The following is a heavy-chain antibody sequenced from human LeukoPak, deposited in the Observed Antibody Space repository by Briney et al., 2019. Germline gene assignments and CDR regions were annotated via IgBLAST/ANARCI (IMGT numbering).Heavy chain of an antibody. Sequence: GRSLRLSCAPSGFTFDDYAMHWVRQAPGKGLEWVSGISWNSGSIGYADSVKGRFTISRDNAKNSLYLQMNSLRAEDTAVYYCAIALAAAGRGPFDYWGQGTLVTVSS. CDR3: AIALAAAGRGPFDY. CDR1: GFTFDDYA. D-gene: IGHD6-13*01. V-gene: IGHV3-9*01. CDR2: ISWNSGSI. J-gene: IGHJ4*02.